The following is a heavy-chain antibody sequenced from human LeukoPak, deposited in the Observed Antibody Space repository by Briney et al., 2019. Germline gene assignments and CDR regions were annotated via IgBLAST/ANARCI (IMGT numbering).Heavy chain of an antibody. CDR2: IVVGSGNT. CDR3: AAADYYDSSGYYPYAFHI. CDR1: GFTFTRSA. Sequence: VASVKVSCKASGFTFTRSAMQWVRQARGQRLEWIGWIVVGSGNTNYAQKFQERVTITRDMSTSTAYMELSSLRSEDTAMYSCAAADYYDSSGYYPYAFHIWGQGTMVTVSS. J-gene: IGHJ3*02. D-gene: IGHD3-22*01. V-gene: IGHV1-58*02.